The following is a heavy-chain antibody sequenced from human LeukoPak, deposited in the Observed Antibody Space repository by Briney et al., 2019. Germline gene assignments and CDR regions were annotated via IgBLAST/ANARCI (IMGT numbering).Heavy chain of an antibody. V-gene: IGHV4-59*08. CDR3: ARVEQGSGWFDY. Sequence: PSETLSLTCTVSGGSISSYYWSWIWQPPGKGLEWIGYIYYSGSTNYNPSLKSRVTISVDTSKNQFSLKLSSVTAADTAVYYCARVEQGSGWFDYWGQGTLVTVSS. J-gene: IGHJ4*02. CDR2: IYYSGST. D-gene: IGHD6-19*01. CDR1: GGSISSYY.